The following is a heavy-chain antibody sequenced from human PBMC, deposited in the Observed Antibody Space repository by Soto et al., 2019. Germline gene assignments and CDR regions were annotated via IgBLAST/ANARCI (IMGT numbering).Heavy chain of an antibody. Sequence: QVQLMESGGGVVQPGTSLRLSCVGSGFTFRSYVIHWVRQAPGKGLEWVALTSYDGSNNFYGDSVKGRFTISRHNPRNTVELQMDSLRFEDTALYYCARWGTTGGLDVWGQGTLVSVSS. V-gene: IGHV3-33*05. CDR2: TSYDGSNN. CDR1: GFTFRSYV. J-gene: IGHJ4*02. D-gene: IGHD3-16*01. CDR3: ARWGTTGGLDV.